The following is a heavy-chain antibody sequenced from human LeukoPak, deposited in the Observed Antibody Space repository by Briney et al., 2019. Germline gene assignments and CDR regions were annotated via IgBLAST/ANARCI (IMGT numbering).Heavy chain of an antibody. CDR1: GYTFTSSG. CDR3: ARAVDCSSTSCYRNWFDP. CDR2: ISAYNGNT. V-gene: IGHV1-18*01. J-gene: IGHJ5*02. Sequence: ASVKVSCKASGYTFTSSGISWVRQAPGQGLEWMGWISAYNGNTNYAQKLQGRVTMTTDTSTSTAYMELRSLRSDDTAVYYCARAVDCSSTSCYRNWFDPWGQGTLVTVSS. D-gene: IGHD2-2*01.